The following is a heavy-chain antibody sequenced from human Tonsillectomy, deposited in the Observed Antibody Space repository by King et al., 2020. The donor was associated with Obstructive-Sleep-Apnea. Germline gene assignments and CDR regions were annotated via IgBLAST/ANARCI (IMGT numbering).Heavy chain of an antibody. V-gene: IGHV5-51*01. CDR2: IYPGDSDT. D-gene: IGHD6-6*01. J-gene: IGHJ4*02. Sequence: QLVQSGAEVKKPGESLKISCKGSGYRFSSYWIDWVRQMPGKGLEWMGIIYPGDSDTRYSPSFQGQVTISAHKSISTAYLQWSSLKASDTAIYYCMRDSSSSYFDYWGQGTLVTVSS. CDR1: GYRFSSYW. CDR3: MRDSSSSYFDY.